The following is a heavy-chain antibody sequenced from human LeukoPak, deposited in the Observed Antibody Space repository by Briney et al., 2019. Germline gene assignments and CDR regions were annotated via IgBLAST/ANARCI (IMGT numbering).Heavy chain of an antibody. Sequence: GGSLRLSCAASGFTFSSYAMSWVRQAPGKGLEWVSAISGSGGSTYYADSVKGRFTISRDNAKNSLYLQMNSLRAEDTAVYYCAIDLYYYDSSGYLHEYWGQGTLVTVSS. CDR3: AIDLYYYDSSGYLHEY. V-gene: IGHV3-23*01. CDR1: GFTFSSYA. CDR2: ISGSGGST. J-gene: IGHJ4*02. D-gene: IGHD3-22*01.